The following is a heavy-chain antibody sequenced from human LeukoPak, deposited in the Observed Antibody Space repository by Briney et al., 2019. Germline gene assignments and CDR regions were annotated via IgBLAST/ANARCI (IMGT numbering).Heavy chain of an antibody. D-gene: IGHD2-15*01. CDR2: ISSSSSYI. Sequence: WVRQPPGKGLEWVSSISSSSSYIYYADSVKGRFTISRDNAKNSLYLQMNSLGAEDTAVYYCAREDIGGSWSQGDAFDIWGQGTMVTVSS. J-gene: IGHJ3*02. V-gene: IGHV3-21*01. CDR3: AREDIGGSWSQGDAFDI.